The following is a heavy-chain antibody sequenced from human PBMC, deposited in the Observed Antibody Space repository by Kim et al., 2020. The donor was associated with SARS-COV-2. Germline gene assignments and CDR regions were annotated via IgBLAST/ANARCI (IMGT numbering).Heavy chain of an antibody. CDR1: GFTFRTYW. V-gene: IGHV3-74*01. CDR2: INDDGSVT. D-gene: IGHD4-4*01. J-gene: IGHJ4*02. CDR3: TRDPDYSKGASFDY. Sequence: GGSLRLSCAASGFTFRTYWMHWVRQVPGKGLVWVSRINDDGSVTTYADSVKGRFTISTDNSKNMMYLQMNSLRAEDTAVHYCTRDPDYSKGASFDYWGQG.